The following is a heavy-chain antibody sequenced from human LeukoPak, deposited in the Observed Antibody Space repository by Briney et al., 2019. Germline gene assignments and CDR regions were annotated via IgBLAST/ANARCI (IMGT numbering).Heavy chain of an antibody. V-gene: IGHV3-23*01. CDR2: ISGSGGST. CDR1: GFTFSSYA. CDR3: AKALRVAAARYYFDY. Sequence: GGSLRLSCAASGFTFSSYAMSWVRQAPGKGLEWVSSISGSGGSTYYADSVKGRFTISRDSSKNTLYLQMNSLRAEDTAVYYCAKALRVAAARYYFDYWGQGTLVTVSS. D-gene: IGHD6-13*01. J-gene: IGHJ4*02.